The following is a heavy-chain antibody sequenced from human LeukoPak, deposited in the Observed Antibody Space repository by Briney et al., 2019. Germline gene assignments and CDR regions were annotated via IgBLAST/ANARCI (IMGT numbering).Heavy chain of an antibody. Sequence: PGGSLRLSCAASGFTFSNYAMTWVRQAPGKGLEWVSVISGSGSNTDYADSVRGRFTISRDNAKNTLSLQMNSLRAEDTAIYYCAKDSPFIGPYWGQGTLVTVSS. V-gene: IGHV3-23*01. D-gene: IGHD1-26*01. CDR2: ISGSGSNT. CDR3: AKDSPFIGPY. CDR1: GFTFSNYA. J-gene: IGHJ4*02.